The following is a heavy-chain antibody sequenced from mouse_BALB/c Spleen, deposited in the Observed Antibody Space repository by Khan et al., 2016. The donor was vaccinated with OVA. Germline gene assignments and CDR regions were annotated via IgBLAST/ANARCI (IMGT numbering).Heavy chain of an antibody. V-gene: IGHV1-9*01. CDR1: GYTFSSYW. J-gene: IGHJ3*01. D-gene: IGHD2-2*01. Sequence: QVRLQQSGAELMKPGASVKISCKATGYTFSSYWIEWVKQRPGHGLEWIGDILPGSGNTNYNEKFRGKATFTADTSSNTAYMQLSSLTSEDSAVYYCARGGYGGFAYWGQGTLVTVTA. CDR2: ILPGSGNT. CDR3: ARGGYGGFAY.